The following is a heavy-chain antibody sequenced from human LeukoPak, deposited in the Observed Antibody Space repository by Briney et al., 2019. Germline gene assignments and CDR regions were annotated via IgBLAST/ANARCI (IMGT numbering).Heavy chain of an antibody. J-gene: IGHJ6*03. D-gene: IGHD1-26*01. Sequence: GGSLRLSCTVSGFTFSSYWMSWVRQAPGKGLEWVANIKQDGSEKYYVDSVKGRFTISRDNAKNSLYLQMNSLRAEDTAVYYCARDSWGLGYMDVWGKGTTVTISS. CDR2: IKQDGSEK. CDR3: ARDSWGLGYMDV. V-gene: IGHV3-7*01. CDR1: GFTFSSYW.